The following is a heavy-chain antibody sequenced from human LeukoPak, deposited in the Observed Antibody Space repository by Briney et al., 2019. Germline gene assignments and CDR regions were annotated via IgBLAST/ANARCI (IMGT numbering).Heavy chain of an antibody. Sequence: GGSPKLSCAASGFTFRNSYIHWVRHAPGKGLVWVSRIDIDGNTIYADPVKGRFTISRDNTKSTLYLQMNSLRPDDTAVYYCARDMNYNLDYWGQGTLVTVSP. V-gene: IGHV3-74*01. CDR3: ARDMNYNLDY. J-gene: IGHJ4*02. CDR2: IDIDGNT. CDR1: GFTFRNSY. D-gene: IGHD1-7*01.